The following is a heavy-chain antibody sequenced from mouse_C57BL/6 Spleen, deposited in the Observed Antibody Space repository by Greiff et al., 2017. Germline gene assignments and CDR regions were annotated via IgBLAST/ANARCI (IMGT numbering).Heavy chain of an antibody. CDR3: ARALATVVATRYFDV. D-gene: IGHD1-1*01. V-gene: IGHV3-6*01. CDR2: ISYDGSN. Sequence: VQLQQSGPGLVKPSQSLSLTCSVTGYSITSGYYWNWIRQFPGNKLEWMGYISYDGSNNYNPSLKNRISITRDTSKNQFFLKLNSVTTEDTATYYCARALATVVATRYFDVWGTGTTVTVSS. J-gene: IGHJ1*03. CDR1: GYSITSGYY.